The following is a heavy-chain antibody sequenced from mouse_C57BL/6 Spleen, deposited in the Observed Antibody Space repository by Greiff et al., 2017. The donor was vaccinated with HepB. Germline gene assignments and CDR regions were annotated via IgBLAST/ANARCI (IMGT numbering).Heavy chain of an antibody. V-gene: IGHV1-19*01. CDR1: GYTFTDYY. D-gene: IGHD3-2*02. J-gene: IGHJ2*01. CDR3: ARPAQGY. CDR2: INPYNGGT. Sequence: EVQLVESGPVLVKPGASVKMSCKASGYTFTDYYMNWVKQSHGKSLEWIGVINPYNGGTSYNQKFKGKATLTVDKSSSTAYMELNSLTSEDSAVYYCARPAQGYWGQGTTLTVSS.